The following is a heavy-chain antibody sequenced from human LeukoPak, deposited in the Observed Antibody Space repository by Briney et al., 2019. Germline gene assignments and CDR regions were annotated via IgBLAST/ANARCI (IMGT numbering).Heavy chain of an antibody. CDR3: ARGGITMVRGVIVDYYYYYYMDV. V-gene: IGHV4-4*07. D-gene: IGHD3-10*01. Sequence: SETLSLTCTVSGGSISSYYWSWIRQPAGKGLEWIGRIYTSGSTNYNPSLKSRVTMSVDTSKNQFSLKLSSVTAADTAVYYCARGGITMVRGVIVDYYYYYYMDVWGKGTTVTVSS. CDR2: IYTSGST. J-gene: IGHJ6*03. CDR1: GGSISSYY.